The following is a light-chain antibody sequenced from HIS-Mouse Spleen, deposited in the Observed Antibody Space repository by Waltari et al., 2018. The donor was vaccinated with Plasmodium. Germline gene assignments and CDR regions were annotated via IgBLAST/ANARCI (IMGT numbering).Light chain of an antibody. J-gene: IGLJ3*02. V-gene: IGLV2-23*01. CDR2: EGS. Sequence: QSALTQPASVSGSPGQSITISCTGTSSDVGSYNLVSWYQQHPGKAPKLMIYEGSKRPSVVSKRFSGSKAGHTASLTISGLQAEDEADYYCCSYAGSSTWVFGGGTKLTVL. CDR3: CSYAGSSTWV. CDR1: SSDVGSYNL.